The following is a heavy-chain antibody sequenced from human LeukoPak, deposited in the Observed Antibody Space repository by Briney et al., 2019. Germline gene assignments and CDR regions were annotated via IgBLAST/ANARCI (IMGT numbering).Heavy chain of an antibody. CDR1: GFIFTGYF. J-gene: IGHJ4*02. V-gene: IGHV4-4*02. CDR3: ARNGGNSDFDY. CDR2: IYHSGST. Sequence: GSLRLSCAASGFIFTGYFMSWVRQAPGKGLEWIGEIYHSGSTNYNPSLKSRVTMLLDKSKNQFSLKLSSVTAADTAVYYCARNGGNSDFDYWGQGTLVTVSS. D-gene: IGHD4-23*01.